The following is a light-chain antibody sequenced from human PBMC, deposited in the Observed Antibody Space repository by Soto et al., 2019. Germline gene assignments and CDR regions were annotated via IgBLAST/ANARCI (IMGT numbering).Light chain of an antibody. Sequence: DIQMTQSPSSLSASVGDRVTNTCRASQSISSYLNWYQQKPGKAPKLLIYAASSLQSGVPSRFSGSGSGTDVTLTISSLQPEDFATYYCQQSYSTPPSFGQGTKLEIK. V-gene: IGKV1-39*01. CDR1: QSISSY. CDR3: QQSYSTPPS. CDR2: AAS. J-gene: IGKJ2*01.